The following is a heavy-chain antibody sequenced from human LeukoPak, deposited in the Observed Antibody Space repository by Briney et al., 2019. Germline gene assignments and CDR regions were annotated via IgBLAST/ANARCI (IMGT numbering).Heavy chain of an antibody. J-gene: IGHJ3*02. Sequence: SETLSLTCTVSGGSISSYYWSWIRRPPGKGLEWIGYIYYSGSTNYNPSLKSRVTISVDTSKNQFSLKLSSVTAADTAVYYCARLMWSSSDAFDIWGQGTMVTVSS. CDR2: IYYSGST. CDR1: GGSISSYY. D-gene: IGHD1-26*01. V-gene: IGHV4-59*08. CDR3: ARLMWSSSDAFDI.